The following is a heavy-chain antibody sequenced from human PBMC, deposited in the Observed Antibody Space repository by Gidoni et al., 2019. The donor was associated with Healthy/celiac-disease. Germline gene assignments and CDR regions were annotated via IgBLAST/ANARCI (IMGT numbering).Heavy chain of an antibody. J-gene: IGHJ4*02. Sequence: EVQLVESGGGLVQPGGSLRLSCAASGFTFSSYEMNWVRQAPGKGLEWVSYISSSGSTIYYADSVKGRFTISRDNAKNSLYLQMNSLRAEDTAVYYCASGSYSTFDYWGQGTLVTVSS. V-gene: IGHV3-48*03. CDR3: ASGSYSTFDY. CDR1: GFTFSSYE. CDR2: ISSSGSTI. D-gene: IGHD1-26*01.